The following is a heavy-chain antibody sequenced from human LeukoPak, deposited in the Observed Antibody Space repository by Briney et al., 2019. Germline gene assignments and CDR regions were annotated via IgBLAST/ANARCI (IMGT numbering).Heavy chain of an antibody. CDR3: GRLRSSGYLIQY. V-gene: IGHV3-53*01. CDR1: GFMFSDYF. CDR2: IYSGGDT. Sequence: GGSLRLSCAASGFMFSDYFMSWVRQAPGKGLEWVSVIYSGGDTYYADSVKGRFTISRDNPKKTLYLQMNYLRVDDTAVYYCGRLRSSGYLIQYWGQGTLVAVSS. J-gene: IGHJ4*02. D-gene: IGHD3-22*01.